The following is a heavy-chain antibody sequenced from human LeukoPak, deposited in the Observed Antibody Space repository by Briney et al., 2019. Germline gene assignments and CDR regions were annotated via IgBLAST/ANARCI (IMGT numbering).Heavy chain of an antibody. V-gene: IGHV4-59*08. CDR3: ARATGCSSTSCPPDYYYMDV. J-gene: IGHJ6*03. Sequence: PSETLSLTCTVSGGSISSYYWSWIRQPPGKGLEWIGYIYYSGSTNYNPSLKSRVTISVDTSKNQFSLKLSSVTAADTAVYYCARATGCSSTSCPPDYYYMDVWGKGTTVTVSS. CDR1: GGSISSYY. CDR2: IYYSGST. D-gene: IGHD2-2*01.